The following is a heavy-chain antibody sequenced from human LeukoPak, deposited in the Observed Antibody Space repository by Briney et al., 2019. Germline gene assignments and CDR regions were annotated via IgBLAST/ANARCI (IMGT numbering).Heavy chain of an antibody. CDR3: ALIGGNYYYGMDV. D-gene: IGHD3-3*01. Sequence: SETLSLTCTVSGGSISSYYWSWIRQPPGKGLEWIGYIYYSGSTNYNPSLKSRVTISVDTSKNQFSLKLSSVTAADMAVYYCALIGGNYYYGMDVWGQGTTVTVSS. CDR1: GGSISSYY. CDR2: IYYSGST. V-gene: IGHV4-59*01. J-gene: IGHJ6*02.